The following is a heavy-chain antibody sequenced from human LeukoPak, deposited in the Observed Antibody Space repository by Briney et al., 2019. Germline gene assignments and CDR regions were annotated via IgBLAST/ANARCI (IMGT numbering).Heavy chain of an antibody. D-gene: IGHD1-1*01. V-gene: IGHV4-39*01. Sequence: PSETLSLTCTVSGGSISSISYYWGWIRQSPGKGLEWIGSIYYGGSTYYNPSLNSRVTISVDTSKNQFSLKLSSVTAADTAVYYCARRPNLQRDFWFDPWGQGTLVTVSS. J-gene: IGHJ5*02. CDR1: GGSISSISYY. CDR2: IYYGGST. CDR3: ARRPNLQRDFWFDP.